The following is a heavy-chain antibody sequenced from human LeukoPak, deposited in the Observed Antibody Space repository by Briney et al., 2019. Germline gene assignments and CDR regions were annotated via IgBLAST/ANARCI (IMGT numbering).Heavy chain of an antibody. J-gene: IGHJ4*02. CDR3: AKDAGIYCSNCSRGPTSLYY. V-gene: IGHV3-23*01. D-gene: IGHD2-2*01. CDR1: GFTFYAYA. Sequence: GGSLRLSCAASGFTFYAYAMTWVRQAPGKGLEWVSGIGGSGDSTIYADSVRGRFTISRDNSKDTLYLQMNNLRAEDTAIYYCAKDAGIYCSNCSRGPTSLYYWGQGTLVTVSS. CDR2: IGGSGDST.